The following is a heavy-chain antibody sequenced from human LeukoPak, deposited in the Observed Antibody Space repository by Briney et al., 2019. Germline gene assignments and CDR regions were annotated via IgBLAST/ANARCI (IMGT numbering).Heavy chain of an antibody. J-gene: IGHJ4*02. CDR2: IYYSGST. CDR3: ARASKAARVFDY. Sequence: SETLSLTCTVSGGSISSHYWSWIRQPPGKVLEGIGYIYYSGSTNYNPSLKSRVTISVDTSKNQFSLKLSSVTAADTAVYYCARASKAARVFDYWGQGTLVTVSS. V-gene: IGHV4-59*11. D-gene: IGHD6-6*01. CDR1: GGSISSHY.